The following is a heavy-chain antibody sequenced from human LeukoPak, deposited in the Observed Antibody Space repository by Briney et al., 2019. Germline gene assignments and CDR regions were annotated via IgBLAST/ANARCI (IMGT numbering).Heavy chain of an antibody. CDR3: ARDRSWARHDAFDI. J-gene: IGHJ3*02. CDR2: IIPIFGTA. Sequence: SVKLSCTASGGTFSSYAISWVRQAPGQGLEWMGGIIPIFGTANYAQKFQGRVTITADESTSTAYMERRSLRSEDTAVYYCARDRSWARHDAFDICGQGTMVTVSS. D-gene: IGHD7-27*01. CDR1: GGTFSSYA. V-gene: IGHV1-69*01.